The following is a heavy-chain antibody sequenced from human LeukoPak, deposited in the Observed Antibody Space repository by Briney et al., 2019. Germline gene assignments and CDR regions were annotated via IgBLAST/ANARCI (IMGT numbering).Heavy chain of an antibody. J-gene: IGHJ4*02. D-gene: IGHD3-10*01. Sequence: PGGSLRLSCAASGFIVSSKYMSWVRQAPGKGLEWVSVIYSGGSTHYADSVKGRFTISRDNSQNTLYLQMNSLRAEDTAVYYCAKDPLPVIATSYFDSWGQGTLVTVSS. CDR3: AKDPLPVIATSYFDS. V-gene: IGHV3-66*01. CDR1: GFIVSSKY. CDR2: IYSGGST.